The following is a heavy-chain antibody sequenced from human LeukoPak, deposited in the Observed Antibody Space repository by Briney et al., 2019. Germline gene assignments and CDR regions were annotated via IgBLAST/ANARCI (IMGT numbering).Heavy chain of an antibody. Sequence: ASVKVSCKASGYTFTSYDINWVRQATGQGLEWMGWMNPNSGNTGYAQKFQGRVTMTRNTSISTAYIELSSLRSEDTAVYYCTLAAAGPNWFDPWGQGTLVTVSS. J-gene: IGHJ5*02. CDR1: GYTFTSYD. D-gene: IGHD6-13*01. V-gene: IGHV1-8*01. CDR3: TLAAAGPNWFDP. CDR2: MNPNSGNT.